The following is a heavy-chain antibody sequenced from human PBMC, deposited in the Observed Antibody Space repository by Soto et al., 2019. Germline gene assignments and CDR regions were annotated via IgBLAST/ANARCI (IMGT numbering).Heavy chain of an antibody. CDR2: IYYSGST. CDR1: GGSISSGDYY. V-gene: IGHV4-30-4*01. D-gene: IGHD5-12*01. J-gene: IGHJ4*02. Sequence: SETLSLTCTVSGGSISSGDYYWSWIRQPPGKGLEWIGYIYYSGSTYYNPSLKSRVTISVDTSKNQFSLKLSSVTAADTAVYYCARGYSGWYGFYFDYWGQGTLVTVSS. CDR3: ARGYSGWYGFYFDY.